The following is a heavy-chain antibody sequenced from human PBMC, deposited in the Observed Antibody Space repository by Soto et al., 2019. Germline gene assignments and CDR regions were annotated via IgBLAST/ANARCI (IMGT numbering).Heavy chain of an antibody. CDR1: GFTFRNYD. CDR2: IGTAGDT. Sequence: PGGSLRLSCAASGFTFRNYDMHWVRQSPGNGLEWVSAIGTAGDTYYSGSMKGRVTISREKAKNSLHLQMNSLKAGDTAVYYCARGLFGYSLYFDYWGQGTVVTVSS. D-gene: IGHD1-26*01. J-gene: IGHJ4*02. CDR3: ARGLFGYSLYFDY. V-gene: IGHV3-13*04.